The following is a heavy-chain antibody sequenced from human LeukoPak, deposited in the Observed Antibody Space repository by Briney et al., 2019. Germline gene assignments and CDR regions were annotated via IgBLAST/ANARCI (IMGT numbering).Heavy chain of an antibody. V-gene: IGHV3-33*01. J-gene: IGHJ4*02. CDR3: ARDGVLYCGGDCYPAY. CDR1: GFTFSSYG. Sequence: PGGSLRLSCAASGFTFSSYGMHWVRQAPGKGLEWVAVIWYDGSNKYYADSVKGRFTISRDNSKNTLYLQMNSLRAEDTAVYYCARDGVLYCGGDCYPAYWGQGTLVTVSS. D-gene: IGHD2-21*02. CDR2: IWYDGSNK.